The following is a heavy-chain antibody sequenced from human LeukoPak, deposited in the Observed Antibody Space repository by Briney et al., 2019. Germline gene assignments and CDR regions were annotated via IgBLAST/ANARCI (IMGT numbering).Heavy chain of an antibody. CDR1: GFXFSSYA. J-gene: IGHJ4*02. CDR2: ISGSGGST. Sequence: PGGSLRLSCAASGFXFSSYAINWVRQAPGKGPEWVSAISGSGGSTYYAGSVKGRFTISRDNSKNTLYLEMNTLRAEDTAVYYCAKDREIRYGAYDLGDDWGQGTLATVSS. D-gene: IGHD5-12*01. V-gene: IGHV3-23*01. CDR3: AKDREIRYGAYDLGDD.